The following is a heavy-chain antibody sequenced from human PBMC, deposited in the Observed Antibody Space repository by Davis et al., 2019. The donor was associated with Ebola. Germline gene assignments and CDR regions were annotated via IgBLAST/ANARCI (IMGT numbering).Heavy chain of an antibody. D-gene: IGHD5-18*01. CDR1: GFTFGDYA. J-gene: IGHJ6*03. CDR3: TSGSLQLWRWKNYMDV. V-gene: IGHV3-49*03. CDR2: IRSKAYGGTT. Sequence: PGGSLRLSCTASGFTFGDYAMSWFRQAPGKGLEWVGFIRSKAYGGTTEYAASVKGRFTISRDDSKSIAYLQMNSLKTEDTAVYYCTSGSLQLWRWKNYMDVWGKGTTVTVSS.